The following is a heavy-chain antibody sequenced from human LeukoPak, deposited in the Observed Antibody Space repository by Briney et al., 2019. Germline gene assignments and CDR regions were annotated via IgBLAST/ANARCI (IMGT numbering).Heavy chain of an antibody. CDR2: INPSGGST. Sequence: EASVKVSCKASGYTFTSYYMHWVRQAPGQGLEWMGIINPSGGSTSYAQKFQGRVTMTRDTSTSTVYMELSSLRSEDTAVYYCARGRITMVRGVTPPGYWGQGTLVTVSS. D-gene: IGHD3-10*01. J-gene: IGHJ4*02. CDR1: GYTFTSYY. V-gene: IGHV1-46*01. CDR3: ARGRITMVRGVTPPGY.